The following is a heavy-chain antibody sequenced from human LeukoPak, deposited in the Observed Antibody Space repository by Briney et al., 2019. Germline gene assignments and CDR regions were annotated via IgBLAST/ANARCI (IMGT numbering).Heavy chain of an antibody. CDR2: IDSSDGYM. V-gene: IGHV3-21*06. D-gene: IGHD3-10*01. CDR1: GFTFNTYS. CDR3: AKAATYFYGSVTYDWFES. J-gene: IGHJ5*01. Sequence: PGGSLRLSCEASGFTFNTYSMNWARQAPGRGLEWVSSIDSSDGYMFYADSVKGRFIISRDNAKDSLYLQMNSLRVDDTAIYYCAKAATYFYGSVTYDWFESWGQGTLVTVSS.